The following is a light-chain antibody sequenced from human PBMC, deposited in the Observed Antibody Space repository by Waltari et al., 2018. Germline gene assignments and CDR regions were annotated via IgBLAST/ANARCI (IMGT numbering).Light chain of an antibody. CDR1: SSNIGRYNL. CDR3: CSYAGSNSWV. Sequence: QSALIQPASVSGSPGQSTPISSTGTSSNIGRYNLVSWYQHYPGKAPKVMIYEVYKRPSGVSNRFSGSKSGNTASLTISGLQAEDETDYYCCSYAGSNSWVFGGGTKVTVL. J-gene: IGLJ3*02. CDR2: EVY. V-gene: IGLV2-23*02.